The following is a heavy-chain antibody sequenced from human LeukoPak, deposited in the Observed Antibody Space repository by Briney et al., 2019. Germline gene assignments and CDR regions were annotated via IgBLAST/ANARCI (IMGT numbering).Heavy chain of an antibody. CDR2: IYPGDSDT. Sequence: GESLKISCKGSGYSFTSYWIGWVRQMPGIGLEWMGIIYPGDSDTRYSPSFQGQVTISADKSISTAYLQWSSLKASDTAMYYCASRSSGYSDAFDIWGQGTMVTVSS. J-gene: IGHJ3*02. V-gene: IGHV5-51*01. D-gene: IGHD3-22*01. CDR3: ASRSSGYSDAFDI. CDR1: GYSFTSYW.